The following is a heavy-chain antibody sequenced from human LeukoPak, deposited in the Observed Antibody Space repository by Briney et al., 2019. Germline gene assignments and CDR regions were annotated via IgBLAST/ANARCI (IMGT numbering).Heavy chain of an antibody. CDR1: GFTFSDYA. CDR3: ARERGDASDT. Sequence: RNSLRLSCAASGFTFSDYALHWVRQAPGKGLEWMALISYDGTNKYYADSVKSGFTISRTNSKNTLYLQINITRTETTAMYYSARERGDASDTWGRRTTVTVSS. D-gene: IGHD3-10*01. V-gene: IGHV3-30-3*01. J-gene: IGHJ3*02. CDR2: ISYDGTNK.